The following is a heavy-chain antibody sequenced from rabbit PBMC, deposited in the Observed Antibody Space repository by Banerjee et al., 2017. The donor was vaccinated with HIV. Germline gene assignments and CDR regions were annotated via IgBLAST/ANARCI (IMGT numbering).Heavy chain of an antibody. CDR1: GFSFSSSYW. CDR3: ARKLSL. CDR2: IYAGSSGST. V-gene: IGHV1S40*01. J-gene: IGHJ6*01. Sequence: QSLEESGGDLVKPGASLTLTCTASGFSFSSSYWICWVRQAPGKGLEWIACIYAGSSGSTYYAGWAKGRFTIYKTSSTTVTLQMTSLTAADTATYFCARKLSLWGPGTLVTVS. D-gene: IGHD7-1*01.